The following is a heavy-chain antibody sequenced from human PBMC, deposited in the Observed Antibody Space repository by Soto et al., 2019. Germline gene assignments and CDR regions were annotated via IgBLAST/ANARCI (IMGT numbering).Heavy chain of an antibody. Sequence: ASVKVSCKASGYTFTSYGISWVRQAPGQGLEWMGWISAYNGNTNYAQKLQGRVTMTTDTSTSTAYMELRSLRSDDTAVYYCARDRGLTMVRGVIIKGEFDDWGQGTRVTVSS. CDR3: ARDRGLTMVRGVIIKGEFDD. V-gene: IGHV1-18*01. D-gene: IGHD3-10*01. J-gene: IGHJ4*02. CDR1: GYTFTSYG. CDR2: ISAYNGNT.